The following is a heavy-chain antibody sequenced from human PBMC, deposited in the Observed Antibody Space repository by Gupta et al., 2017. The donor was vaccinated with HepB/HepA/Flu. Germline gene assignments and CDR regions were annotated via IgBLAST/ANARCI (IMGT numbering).Heavy chain of an antibody. CDR3: ARDYELGPHGWFDP. D-gene: IGHD1-7*01. J-gene: IGHJ5*02. CDR1: GGSISSYY. V-gene: IGHV4-59*01. Sequence: QVQLQESGPGLVKPSETLSLTCTVPGGSISSYYWSWIRQPPGKGLEWIGYIYYSGSTNYNPSLKSRVTISVDTSKNQFSLKLSSVTAADTAVYYCARDYELGPHGWFDPWGQGTLVTVSS. CDR2: IYYSGST.